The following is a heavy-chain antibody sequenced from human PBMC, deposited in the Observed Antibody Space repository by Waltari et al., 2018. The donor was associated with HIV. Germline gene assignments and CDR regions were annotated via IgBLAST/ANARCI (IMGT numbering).Heavy chain of an antibody. CDR2: ISSSSSYI. Sequence: EVQLVESGGGLVKPGGSLRLSCAASGFTFSSYSMNWVRQAPGKGLEWVSSISSSSSYIYYAYSVKGRFTISRDNAKNSLYLQMNSLRAEDTAVYYCARAPTTYASGFDYWGQGTLVTVSS. J-gene: IGHJ4*02. D-gene: IGHD4-4*01. V-gene: IGHV3-21*01. CDR1: GFTFSSYS. CDR3: ARAPTTYASGFDY.